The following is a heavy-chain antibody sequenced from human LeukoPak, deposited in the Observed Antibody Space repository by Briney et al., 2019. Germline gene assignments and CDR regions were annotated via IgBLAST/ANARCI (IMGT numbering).Heavy chain of an antibody. D-gene: IGHD1-7*01. Sequence: SETLSLTCTVSGYSISSGYYWGWIRQPPGKGLEWIGSIYHSGSTYYNPSLKSRVTISVDTSKNQFSLKLSSVTAADTAVYYCVRDRFAAGTTNYYYYMDVWGKGTTVTVSS. CDR3: VRDRFAAGTTNYYYYMDV. CDR2: IYHSGST. J-gene: IGHJ6*03. CDR1: GYSISSGYY. V-gene: IGHV4-38-2*02.